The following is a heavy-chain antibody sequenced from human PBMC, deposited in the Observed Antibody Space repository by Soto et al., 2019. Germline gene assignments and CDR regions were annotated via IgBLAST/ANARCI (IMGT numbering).Heavy chain of an antibody. CDR3: ATPVGIAVAGAFDY. D-gene: IGHD6-19*01. CDR1: AFTFSSYA. CDR2: ISYDGSNK. J-gene: IGHJ4*02. V-gene: IGHV3-30-3*01. Sequence: LRLSCAASAFTFSSYAMHWVRQAPRKGLEGVAVISYDGSNKYYADSVKGRFTISRDNSKNTLYLQMNSLRAEDTAVYYCATPVGIAVAGAFDYWGQGTLVTVSS.